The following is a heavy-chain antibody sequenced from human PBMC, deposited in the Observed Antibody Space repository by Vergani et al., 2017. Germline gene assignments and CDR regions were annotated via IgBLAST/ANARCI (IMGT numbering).Heavy chain of an antibody. CDR1: GGTFSSYA. V-gene: IGHV1-69*01. Sequence: QVQLVQSGAEVKKPGSSVKVSCKASGGTFSSYAISWVRQAPGQGLEWMGGIIPIFGTANYAQKFQGRVTITADESTSTAYMELSSLRSEDTAVYYCARGEGMYSGYDADYYYYYMDVWGKGTTVTVSS. D-gene: IGHD5-12*01. CDR3: ARGEGMYSGYDADYYYYYMDV. J-gene: IGHJ6*03. CDR2: IIPIFGTA.